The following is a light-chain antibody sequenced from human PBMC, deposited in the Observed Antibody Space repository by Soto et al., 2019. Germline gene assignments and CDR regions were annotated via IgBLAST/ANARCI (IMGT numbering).Light chain of an antibody. CDR1: SSNIGSNS. Sequence: QSVLTQPHSASGTPGQRVTISCSGSSSNIGSNSVHWFQQVPGTAPKPLIYSSNQRPSGVPERFSGSKSGTSASLAISGLQSEDEADYYCAAWDDSLNGHVFGAGTKV. CDR3: AAWDDSLNGHV. CDR2: SSN. J-gene: IGLJ1*01. V-gene: IGLV1-44*01.